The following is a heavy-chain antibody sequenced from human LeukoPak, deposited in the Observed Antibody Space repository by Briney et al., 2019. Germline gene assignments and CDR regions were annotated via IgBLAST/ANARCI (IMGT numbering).Heavy chain of an antibody. CDR2: INHSGST. D-gene: IGHD5/OR15-5a*01. J-gene: IGHJ4*02. CDR1: GGSFSGYY. Sequence: SETLSLTCAVYGGSFSGYYWSWIRQPPGKGLEWIGEINHSGSTNYNPSLKSRVTISVDTSKTQFSLKLSSVTAADPAVYYCARGGFLRSLDYWGQGPLVTVSS. CDR3: ARGGFLRSLDY. V-gene: IGHV4-34*01.